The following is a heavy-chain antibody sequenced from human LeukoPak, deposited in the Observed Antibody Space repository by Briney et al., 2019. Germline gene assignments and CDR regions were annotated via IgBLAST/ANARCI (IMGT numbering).Heavy chain of an antibody. J-gene: IGHJ4*02. CDR1: GYTFTSYA. CDR2: INAGNGNT. V-gene: IGHV1-3*01. D-gene: IGHD6-13*01. Sequence: GASVKVSCKASGYTFTSYAMHWVRQAPGQRLEWMGWINAGNGNTKYSQKFQGRVTITRDTSASTAYMELSSLRSEDTAVYDCASDGVAGIAAAGMLDYWGQGTLVTVSS. CDR3: ASDGVAGIAAAGMLDY.